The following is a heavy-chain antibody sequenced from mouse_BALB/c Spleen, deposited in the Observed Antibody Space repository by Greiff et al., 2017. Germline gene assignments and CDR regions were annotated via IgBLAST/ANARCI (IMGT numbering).Heavy chain of an antibody. CDR2: IYPGNSDT. J-gene: IGHJ1*01. V-gene: IGHV1-5*01. CDR3: TRKRGFFPNWYFDV. Sequence: EVQLQQSGTVLARPGASVKMSCKASGYTFTSYWMHRVKQRPGQGLEWIGAIYPGNSDTSYNQKFKGKAKLTAVTSTSTAYMELSSLTNEDSAVYYCTRKRGFFPNWYFDVWGAGTTVTVSA. CDR1: GYTFTSYW.